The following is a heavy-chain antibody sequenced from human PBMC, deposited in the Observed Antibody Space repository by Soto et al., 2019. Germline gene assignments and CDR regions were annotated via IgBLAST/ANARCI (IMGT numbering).Heavy chain of an antibody. J-gene: IGHJ6*02. CDR2: ISGSGSNT. Sequence: EVQLLESGGGLVQPGGSLRLSCAASGFTFSSYGMSWVRQAPGEGLEWVSAISGSGSNTYYVESVKGRFTISRDNSKNTLYLQMNSLRAEDTAVYYCAKDPRSVVEMSFYGMDVWGQGTTVTVSS. CDR1: GFTFSSYG. CDR3: AKDPRSVVEMSFYGMDV. D-gene: IGHD2-21*01. V-gene: IGHV3-23*01.